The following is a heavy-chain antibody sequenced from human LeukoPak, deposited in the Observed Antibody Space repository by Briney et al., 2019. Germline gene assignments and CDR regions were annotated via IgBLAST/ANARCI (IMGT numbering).Heavy chain of an antibody. Sequence: ASVKVSCKASGYTFTTYDINWVRQATGQGLEWMGWMSPNSGNTGYAQEFQGRVTMTRDTSITTAYMELNSLRSEDTAIYYCARGEWEHGYWGQGTLVTVSS. CDR1: GYTFTTYD. D-gene: IGHD1-26*01. V-gene: IGHV1-8*01. CDR3: ARGEWEHGY. CDR2: MSPNSGNT. J-gene: IGHJ4*02.